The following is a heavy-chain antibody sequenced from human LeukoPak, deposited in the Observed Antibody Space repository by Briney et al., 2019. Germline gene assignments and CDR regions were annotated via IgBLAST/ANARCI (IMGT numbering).Heavy chain of an antibody. Sequence: PGGSLRLSCAASGFTLSSYCMSWVRQALGKGREWVANIKLEGREKYKEDSVKGRSTISRDNAKNPRYLQMTSRRAGETVVYNWARDKGWRYYFDYWGQGTLVTVSS. V-gene: IGHV3-7*01. CDR2: IKLEGREK. CDR3: ARDKGWRYYFDY. CDR1: GFTLSSYC. J-gene: IGHJ4*02.